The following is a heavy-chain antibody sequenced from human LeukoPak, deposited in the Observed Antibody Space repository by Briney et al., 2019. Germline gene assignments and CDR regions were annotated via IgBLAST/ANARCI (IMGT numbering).Heavy chain of an antibody. V-gene: IGHV5-51*01. CDR2: IYPGDSDT. D-gene: IGHD3-22*01. CDR3: ARAIDYYEIARFDP. J-gene: IGHJ5*02. CDR1: GYTFTSYD. Sequence: GASVKVSCKASGYTFTSYDINWVRQATGQGLEWMGIIYPGDSDTRYSPSFQGQVTISADKSISTAYLQWSSLKASDTAMYYCARAIDYYEIARFDPWGQGTLVTVSS.